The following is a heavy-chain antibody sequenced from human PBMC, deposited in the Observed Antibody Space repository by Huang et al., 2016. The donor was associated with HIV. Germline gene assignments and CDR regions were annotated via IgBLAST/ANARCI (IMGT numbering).Heavy chain of an antibody. Sequence: QVQLVQSAAEVKKPGSSVKVSCEASGGTFSSYAISWVRQAPGQGLEWMGGIIPIFGTTTYTQKFQGRVTITADDSSSTAYMELRSLRSEDTAVYYCARASGRIQLPGGYFDLWGRGTLVTVSS. CDR3: ARASGRIQLPGGYFDL. D-gene: IGHD1-1*01. J-gene: IGHJ2*01. CDR2: IIPIFGTT. V-gene: IGHV1-69*01. CDR1: GGTFSSYA.